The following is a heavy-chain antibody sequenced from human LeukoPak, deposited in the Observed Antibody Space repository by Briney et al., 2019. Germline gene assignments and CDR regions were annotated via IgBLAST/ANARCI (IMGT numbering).Heavy chain of an antibody. CDR3: AKNPRLEGWIYFDS. J-gene: IGHJ4*02. Sequence: GGSLRLSCAASRFTFSSYSMSWVRQAPGKGLEWVSSISGSGGRIDYADSVKGRFTISRDNSKNTLSLQMNSLTAEDTAVYYCAKNPRLEGWIYFDSWGQGILVTVSS. CDR1: RFTFSSYS. D-gene: IGHD1-1*01. V-gene: IGHV3-23*01. CDR2: ISGSGGRI.